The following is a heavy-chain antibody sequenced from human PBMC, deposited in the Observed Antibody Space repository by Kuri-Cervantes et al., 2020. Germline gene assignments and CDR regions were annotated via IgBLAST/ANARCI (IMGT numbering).Heavy chain of an antibody. V-gene: IGHV4-38-2*01. Sequence: GSLRLSCAVSGYFIRSGNYWGWIRQPPGKGLEWIGSIYHSGSTYYNPSLKSRVTISVDTSKNQFSLKLSSVTAADTAVYYCVVGGFSGSYYDYYYYGMDVWGQGTTVTVSS. CDR2: IYHSGST. D-gene: IGHD3-10*01. CDR1: GYFIRSGNY. CDR3: VVGGFSGSYYDYYYYGMDV. J-gene: IGHJ6*02.